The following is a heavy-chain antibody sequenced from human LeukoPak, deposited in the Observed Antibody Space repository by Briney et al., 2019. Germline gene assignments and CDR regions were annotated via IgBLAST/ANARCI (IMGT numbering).Heavy chain of an antibody. CDR3: ARGIRHYDFWSDLDY. CDR2: IIPIFGTA. J-gene: IGHJ4*02. CDR1: GGTFSSYA. D-gene: IGHD3-3*01. V-gene: IGHV1-69*05. Sequence: GASVKVSCKASGGTFSSYAISWVRQAPGQGLEWMGGIIPIFGTANYAQKFQGRVTITTDESTSTAYMELSSLRSEDTAVYYCARGIRHYDFWSDLDYWGQGTLVTVSS.